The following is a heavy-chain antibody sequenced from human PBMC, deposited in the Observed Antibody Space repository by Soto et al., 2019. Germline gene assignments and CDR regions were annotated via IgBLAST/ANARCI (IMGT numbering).Heavy chain of an antibody. Sequence: ASVKVSCKASGYTFTSYAMHWVRQAPGQRLEWMGWINAGNGNTKYSRKFQGRVTITRDTSASTAYMELSSLRSEDTAVYYCARGELELYYYYGMDVWGQGTTVTVSS. CDR1: GYTFTSYA. D-gene: IGHD1-7*01. J-gene: IGHJ6*02. V-gene: IGHV1-3*01. CDR3: ARGELELYYYYGMDV. CDR2: INAGNGNT.